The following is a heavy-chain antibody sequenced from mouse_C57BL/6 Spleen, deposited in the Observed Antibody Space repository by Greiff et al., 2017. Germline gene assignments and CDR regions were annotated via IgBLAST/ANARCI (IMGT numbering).Heavy chain of an antibody. CDR3: ASRLQGAMDY. D-gene: IGHD2-13*01. Sequence: QVHVKQSGAELVKPGASVKISCKASGYAFSSYWMNWVKQRPGKGLEWIGQIYPGDGDTNYNGKFKGKATLTADKSSSTAYMQLSSLTSEDSAVYFCASRLQGAMDYWGQGTSVTVSS. CDR1: GYAFSSYW. J-gene: IGHJ4*01. V-gene: IGHV1-80*01. CDR2: IYPGDGDT.